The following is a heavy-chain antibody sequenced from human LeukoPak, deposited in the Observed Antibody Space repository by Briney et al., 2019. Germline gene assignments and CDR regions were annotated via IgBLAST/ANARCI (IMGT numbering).Heavy chain of an antibody. V-gene: IGHV4-39*01. J-gene: IGHJ4*02. CDR1: GGSISSSSYY. Sequence: SETLSLTCTVSGGSISSSSYYWGWIRQPPGKGLEWIGSIYYSGSTYYNPSLKSRVTISVGTSKNQFSLKLSSVTAADTAVYYCARRQMTTVVGAFDYWGQGTLVTVSS. CDR2: IYYSGST. CDR3: ARRQMTTVVGAFDY. D-gene: IGHD4-17*01.